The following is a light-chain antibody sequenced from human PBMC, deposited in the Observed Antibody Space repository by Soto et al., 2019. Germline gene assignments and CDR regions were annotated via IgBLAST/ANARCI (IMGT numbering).Light chain of an antibody. J-gene: IGKJ3*01. CDR1: HDISSS. V-gene: IGKV3-15*01. CDR3: HQYRHWPPLFT. Sequence: EIVMTQSPATLSVSPGERATLSCRASHDISSSLAWYQQRPGQAPRLLIYGASTRAAGIPARFSGSGSVTEFTLTISSLQSEDFAVYYCHQYRHWPPLFTFGPGTKVEIK. CDR2: GAS.